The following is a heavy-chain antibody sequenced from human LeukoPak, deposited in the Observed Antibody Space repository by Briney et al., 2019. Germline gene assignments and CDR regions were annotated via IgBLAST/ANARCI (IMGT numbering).Heavy chain of an antibody. CDR2: INHSGST. D-gene: IGHD5-12*01. V-gene: IGHV4-34*01. CDR3: AGGGRRYSGFSGWHRRYYFDY. J-gene: IGHJ4*02. Sequence: PSETLSLTCAVYGGSFSGYYWSWIRQPPGEGLEWIGEINHSGSTNYNPSLKSRVTISVDTSKNQFSLKLSSVTAADTAVYHCAGGGRRYSGFSGWHRRYYFDYWGQGTLVTVSS. CDR1: GGSFSGYY.